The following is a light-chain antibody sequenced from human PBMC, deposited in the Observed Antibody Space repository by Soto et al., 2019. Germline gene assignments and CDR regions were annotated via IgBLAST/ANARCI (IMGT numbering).Light chain of an antibody. V-gene: IGLV2-14*01. Sequence: QSALTQPASVSGSPGQSLTISCTGTSSDVGGYNSVSWYQHHPDKAPRLMIYEVSLRPSTVSSRFSGSKSGNTASLTISGLQAEDEADYYCSSYSNSSTLFGGGTKLTVL. CDR3: SSYSNSSTL. CDR1: SSDVGGYNS. J-gene: IGLJ2*01. CDR2: EVS.